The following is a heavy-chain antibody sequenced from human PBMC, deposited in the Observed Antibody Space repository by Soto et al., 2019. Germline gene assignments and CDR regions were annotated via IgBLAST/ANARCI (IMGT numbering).Heavy chain of an antibody. J-gene: IGHJ6*02. CDR1: GGSISSYY. V-gene: IGHV4-59*01. Sequence: PSETLSLTCTVSGGSISSYYWSWIRQPPGKGLEWIGYIYYSGSTNYNPSLKSRVTISIDTAKNQFTLKLSSVTAADTAVYDWARAAGTSIYYYYYGMDVWGQGTTVTVS. D-gene: IGHD1-7*01. CDR2: IYYSGST. CDR3: ARAAGTSIYYYYYGMDV.